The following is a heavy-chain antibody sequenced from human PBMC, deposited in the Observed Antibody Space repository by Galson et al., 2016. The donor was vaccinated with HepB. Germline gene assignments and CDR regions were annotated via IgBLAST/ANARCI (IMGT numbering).Heavy chain of an antibody. CDR1: GFTFSSYW. CDR3: ARDLVEFCSGSSCQRGGMDV. V-gene: IGHV3-74*01. J-gene: IGHJ6*02. CDR2: INNDGSSI. Sequence: SLRLSCAASGFTFSSYWMHWVRQAPGKGLVSVSRINNDGSSIYYVDSVKGRFTSSRDNAKNTLFLQMNSLRAEDTAVYYCARDLVEFCSGSSCQRGGMDVWGQGTTVTVSS. D-gene: IGHD2-15*01.